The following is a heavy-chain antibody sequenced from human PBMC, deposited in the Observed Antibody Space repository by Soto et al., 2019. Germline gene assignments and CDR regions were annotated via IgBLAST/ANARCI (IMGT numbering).Heavy chain of an antibody. CDR3: AKGGRIPTSSVDY. CDR1: GFTFSYYG. V-gene: IGHV3-30*18. CDR2: ISYDGSNR. Sequence: GGSLRLSCAASGFTFSYYGLHWVRHAPGKGLEWVAGISYDGSNRYYGDSVKGRFSISRDNPNNTLYLQMNSLRDEDTAVYYCAKGGRIPTSSVDYWGQGTLVTSPQ. D-gene: IGHD2-2*01. J-gene: IGHJ4*02.